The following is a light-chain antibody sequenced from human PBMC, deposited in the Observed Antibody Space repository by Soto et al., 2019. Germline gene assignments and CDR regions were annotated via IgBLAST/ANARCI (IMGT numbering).Light chain of an antibody. CDR3: GAWDDSVGTYV. V-gene: IGLV1-51*02. J-gene: IGLJ1*01. CDR2: ENN. Sequence: QSVLTQPPSVSAAPGQRVTISCSGSSSNIGTSSVSWYQHLPGTVPKLLMYENNERPSGILDRFSGSKSATSATLDITGLQTGDEADYYCGAWDDSVGTYVFGTGTKLTVL. CDR1: SSNIGTSS.